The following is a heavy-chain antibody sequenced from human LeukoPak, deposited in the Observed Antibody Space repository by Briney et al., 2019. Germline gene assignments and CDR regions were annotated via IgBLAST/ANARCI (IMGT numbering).Heavy chain of an antibody. D-gene: IGHD3-9*01. CDR2: IIPILGIA. V-gene: IGHV1-69*04. J-gene: IGHJ4*02. Sequence: GASVKVSCKASGGTFSSYAISWVRQAPGQGLEWMGRIIPILGIANYAQKFQGRVTVTADKSTSTAYMELSSLRSEDTAVYYCARDGDILTGVYYFDYWGQGTLVTVSS. CDR1: GGTFSSYA. CDR3: ARDGDILTGVYYFDY.